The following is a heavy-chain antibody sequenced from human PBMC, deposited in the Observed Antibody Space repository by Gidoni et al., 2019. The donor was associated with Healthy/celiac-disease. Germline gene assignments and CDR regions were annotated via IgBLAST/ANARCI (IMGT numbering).Heavy chain of an antibody. CDR1: GYTFTSYD. CDR2: MNPDSGNT. J-gene: IGHJ6*02. V-gene: IGHV1-8*01. Sequence: QVQLVQSGAEVKKPGASVKVSCKASGYTFTSYDINWVRQATGQGLEWMGWMNPDSGNTGYAQKFQGRVTMTRNTSISTAYMELSSLRSEDTAVYYCARGYPTTGYSSSDGMDVWGQGTTVTVSS. CDR3: ARGYPTTGYSSSDGMDV. D-gene: IGHD6-13*01.